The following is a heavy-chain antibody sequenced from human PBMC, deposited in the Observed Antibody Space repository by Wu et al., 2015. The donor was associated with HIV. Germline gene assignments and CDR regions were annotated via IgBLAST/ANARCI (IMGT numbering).Heavy chain of an antibody. CDR1: GYTLTSYG. J-gene: IGHJ2*01. D-gene: IGHD1-26*01. V-gene: IGHV1-18*01. Sequence: QVQLVQSGPEVKKPGASVKVSCKASGYTLTSYGLSWVRQAPGQGLEWMGWITAYDGYTYSAQKLQGRVTMTTDTSTSTAYMELRSLRSDDTAIYYCARVAIRDGTYLGWYFDLWAVAPWSLSPQ. CDR2: ITAYDGYT. CDR3: ARVAIRDGTYLGWYFDL.